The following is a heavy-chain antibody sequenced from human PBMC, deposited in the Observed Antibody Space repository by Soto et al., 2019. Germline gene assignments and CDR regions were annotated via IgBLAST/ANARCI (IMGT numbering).Heavy chain of an antibody. CDR2: IIPIFGTA. V-gene: IGHV1-69*13. D-gene: IGHD2-8*01. Sequence: ASVKVSCKASGGTFSSYAISWVRQAPGQGLEWMGGIIPIFGTANYAQKFQGRVTITADESTSTAYMELSSLRSEDTAVYYCARGYCTNGVCYNYYYGMDVWGQGTTVTVSS. J-gene: IGHJ6*02. CDR3: ARGYCTNGVCYNYYYGMDV. CDR1: GGTFSSYA.